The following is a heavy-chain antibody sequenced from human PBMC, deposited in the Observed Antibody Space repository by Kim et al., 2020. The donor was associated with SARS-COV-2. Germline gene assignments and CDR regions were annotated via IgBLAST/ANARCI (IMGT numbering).Heavy chain of an antibody. J-gene: IGHJ6*02. CDR2: INHSGST. D-gene: IGHD3-22*01. Sequence: SETLSLTCAVYGGSFSGYYWSWIRQPPGKGLEWIGEINHSGSTNYNPSLKSRVTISVDTSKNQFSLKLSSVTAADTAVYYCARGSFGFSRKPYDSSGYYHGYYYAGMDAWGQGTTVTVSS. CDR3: ARGSFGFSRKPYDSSGYYHGYYYAGMDA. CDR1: GGSFSGYY. V-gene: IGHV4-34*01.